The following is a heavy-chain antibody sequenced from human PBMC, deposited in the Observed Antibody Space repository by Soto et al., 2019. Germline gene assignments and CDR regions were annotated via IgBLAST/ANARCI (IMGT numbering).Heavy chain of an antibody. D-gene: IGHD3-22*01. CDR2: ISYDGSNK. CDR3: ARGSATYYYDSSGSNPDY. Sequence: GSLRLSCAASGFTFSSYAMHWVRQAPGKGLEWVAVISYDGSNKYYADSVKGRFTISRDNSKNTLYLQMNSLRAEDTAVYYCARGSATYYYDSSGSNPDYWGQGTLVTVSS. CDR1: GFTFSSYA. V-gene: IGHV3-30-3*01. J-gene: IGHJ4*02.